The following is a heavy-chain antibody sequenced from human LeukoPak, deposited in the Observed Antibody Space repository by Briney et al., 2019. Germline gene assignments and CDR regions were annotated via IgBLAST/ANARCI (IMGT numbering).Heavy chain of an antibody. CDR3: ARSMVRGAIYYYYGMDA. Sequence: GGSLRLSCAVSGFTFRSYTMNWVRQAPGKGLEWVSSISGSNTYIEYADSVKGRFTISRDNSKNTLYLQMNSLRAEDTAVYYCARSMVRGAIYYYYGMDAWGQGTTVTVSS. D-gene: IGHD3-10*01. V-gene: IGHV3-21*01. CDR2: ISGSNTYI. J-gene: IGHJ6*02. CDR1: GFTFRSYT.